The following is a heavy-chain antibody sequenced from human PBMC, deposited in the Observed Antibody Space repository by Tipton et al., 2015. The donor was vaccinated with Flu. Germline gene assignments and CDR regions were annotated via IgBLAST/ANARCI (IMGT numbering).Heavy chain of an antibody. Sequence: QLVQSGTEVKKPGESLKISCKGSGYSFTTDWIGWVHQMPGKGLEWMGAISPGDSDIRYSPSFQGQVTISADKSIATAYLQWRSLKASDTAMYYCARRPRSLVAGYYYGLDVWGQGTTVTVSS. J-gene: IGHJ6*02. CDR2: ISPGDSDI. V-gene: IGHV5-51*07. CDR1: GYSFTTDW. D-gene: IGHD2-2*01. CDR3: ARRPRSLVAGYYYGLDV.